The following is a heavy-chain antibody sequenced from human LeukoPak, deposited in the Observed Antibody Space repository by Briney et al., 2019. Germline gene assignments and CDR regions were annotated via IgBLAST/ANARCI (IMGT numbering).Heavy chain of an antibody. V-gene: IGHV3-7*01. J-gene: IGHJ6*03. Sequence: GGSLRLSCAAPGFTFSSYWMSWVRQAPGKGLEWVANIKQDGSEKYYVDSVKGRFTISRDNAKNSLYLEMNSLRAEDTAVYYCARVGGIHQLPCYYYYYYMDVWGKGTTVTVSS. CDR3: ARVGGIHQLPCYYYYYYMDV. CDR1: GFTFSSYW. D-gene: IGHD2-2*01. CDR2: IKQDGSEK.